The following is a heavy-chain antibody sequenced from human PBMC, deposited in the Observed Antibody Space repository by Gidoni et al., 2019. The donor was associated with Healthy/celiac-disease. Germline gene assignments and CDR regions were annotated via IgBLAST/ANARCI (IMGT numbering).Heavy chain of an antibody. CDR2: IRSKAYGGTT. Sequence: EVQLVESGGGLVKPGRSLRLSCTASGFPFGDYAMSWFRQAPGKGLEWVGFIRSKAYGGTTEYAASVKGRFTISRDDSKSIAYLQMNSLKTEDTAVYYCTRVPRGSSWPSDYWGQGTLVTVSS. CDR3: TRVPRGSSWPSDY. D-gene: IGHD6-13*01. J-gene: IGHJ4*02. V-gene: IGHV3-49*05. CDR1: GFPFGDYA.